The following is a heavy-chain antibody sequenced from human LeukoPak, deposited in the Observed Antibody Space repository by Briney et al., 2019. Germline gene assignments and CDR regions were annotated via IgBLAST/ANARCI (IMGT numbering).Heavy chain of an antibody. Sequence: PSETLSLTCTVSGGSISSSSYYWGWIRQPPGKGLEWIGSIYYSGSTYYNPSLKSRVTISVDTSKNQFSLKLSSVTAADTAVYYCARHRRKDTNWNYVPHNWFDPWGQGTLVTVSS. J-gene: IGHJ5*02. D-gene: IGHD1-7*01. CDR2: IYYSGST. V-gene: IGHV4-39*01. CDR3: ARHRRKDTNWNYVPHNWFDP. CDR1: GGSISSSSYY.